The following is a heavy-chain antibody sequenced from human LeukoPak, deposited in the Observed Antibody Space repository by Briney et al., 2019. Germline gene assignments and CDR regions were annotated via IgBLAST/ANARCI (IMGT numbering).Heavy chain of an antibody. CDR2: INPSGGST. Sequence: ASVKVSCKASGYTFTSYYMHWARQAPGQGLEWMGIINPSGGSTSYAQKFQGRVTMTRDTSTSTVYMELSSLRSEDTAVYYCAREIGSSWYTPSFDYWGQGTLVTVSS. V-gene: IGHV1-46*01. J-gene: IGHJ4*02. CDR3: AREIGSSWYTPSFDY. CDR1: GYTFTSYY. D-gene: IGHD6-13*01.